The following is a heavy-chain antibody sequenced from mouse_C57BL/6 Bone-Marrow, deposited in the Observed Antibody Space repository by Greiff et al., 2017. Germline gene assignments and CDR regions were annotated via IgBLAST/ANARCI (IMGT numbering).Heavy chain of an antibody. CDR1: GFTFSDYY. J-gene: IGHJ2*01. D-gene: IGHD1-1*01. CDR3: ARDNASYYGSSYFDY. Sequence: DVKLVESEGGLVQPGSSMKLSCTASGFTFSDYYMAWVRQVPEKGLEWVANINYDGSSTYYLDSLKSRFIISRDNAKNILYLQMSSLKSEDTATYYCARDNASYYGSSYFDYWGQGTTLTVSS. CDR2: INYDGSST. V-gene: IGHV5-16*01.